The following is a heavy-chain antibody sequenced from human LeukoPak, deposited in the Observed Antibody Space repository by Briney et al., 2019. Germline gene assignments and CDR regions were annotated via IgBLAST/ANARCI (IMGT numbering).Heavy chain of an antibody. Sequence: GGSLRLSCAASGFTFSSCAMSWVRQAPGKGLEWVSAISGSGGSTYYADSVKGRFTISRDNSKNTLYLQMNSLRAEDTAVYYCANGRPYYDSYYFDYWGQGTLVTVSS. CDR3: ANGRPYYDSYYFDY. D-gene: IGHD3-3*01. J-gene: IGHJ4*02. V-gene: IGHV3-23*01. CDR2: ISGSGGST. CDR1: GFTFSSCA.